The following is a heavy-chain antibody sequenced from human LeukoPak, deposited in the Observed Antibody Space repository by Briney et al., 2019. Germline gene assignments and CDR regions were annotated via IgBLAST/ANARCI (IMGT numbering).Heavy chain of an antibody. D-gene: IGHD2-21*02. Sequence: KPSETLSLNRTVSGGSINSYYWSWIRQPPGKGLEWIGYIYYSGSTNYNPSLKSRVTISVDTSKNQFSSKLNSVSATDTAVYYCARGRAYCGGDCSNYGMDVWGQGTTVTVSS. V-gene: IGHV4-59*01. J-gene: IGHJ6*02. CDR3: ARGRAYCGGDCSNYGMDV. CDR1: GGSINSYY. CDR2: IYYSGST.